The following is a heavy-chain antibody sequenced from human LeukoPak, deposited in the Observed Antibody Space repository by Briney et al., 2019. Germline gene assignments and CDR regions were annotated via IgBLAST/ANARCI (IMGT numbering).Heavy chain of an antibody. J-gene: IGHJ6*02. D-gene: IGHD6-19*01. Sequence: AGGSLRLSCAASGFTVSSNYMSWVRQAPGKGLEWVSVIYSGGSTYYADSVKGRFTISRDNSKNTLYLQMNSLRAEDTAVYYCARDGVISGWYYYGMDVWGQGTTVTVSS. V-gene: IGHV3-66*01. CDR1: GFTVSSNY. CDR3: ARDGVISGWYYYGMDV. CDR2: IYSGGST.